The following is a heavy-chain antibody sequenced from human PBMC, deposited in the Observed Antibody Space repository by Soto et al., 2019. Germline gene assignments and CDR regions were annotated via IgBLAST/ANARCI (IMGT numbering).Heavy chain of an antibody. J-gene: IGHJ4*02. V-gene: IGHV3-30-3*01. CDR2: ILSDGSNK. D-gene: IGHD1-26*01. CDR1: GFTLSSHA. Sequence: QVQLVESGGGVVQPGRSLRLSCAVSGFTLSSHAMHWVRQATGKGLEWVALILSDGSNKYYADSVKGRFTTSRDNSKNTMYLQMNSLSVEDTAVYYCARDDEGGSDCDLGYWGQGALVTVSS. CDR3: ARDDEGGSDCDLGY.